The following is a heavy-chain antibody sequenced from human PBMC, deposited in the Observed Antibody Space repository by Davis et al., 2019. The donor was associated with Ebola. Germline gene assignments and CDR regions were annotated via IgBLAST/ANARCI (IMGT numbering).Heavy chain of an antibody. J-gene: IGHJ4*02. CDR1: GGSSNVYY. D-gene: IGHD3-3*01. Sequence: MPGGSLRLSCDLYGGSSNVYYWSWIRQPPGKGLEWIGEINHNANTKHNPSLKSRVTMSVDPSKNRVSLKLTSVTAADTAVYYCARGRGLRFLEWLPRLDYWGQGTLVTVSS. V-gene: IGHV4-34*01. CDR3: ARGRGLRFLEWLPRLDY. CDR2: INHNANT.